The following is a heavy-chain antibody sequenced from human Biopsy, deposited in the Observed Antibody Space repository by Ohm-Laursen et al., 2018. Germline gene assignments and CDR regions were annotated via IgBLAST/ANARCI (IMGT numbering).Heavy chain of an antibody. CDR3: ARDRGGARYGMDV. CDR2: IRRNSAII. J-gene: IGHJ6*02. V-gene: IGHV3-9*01. Sequence: SLRLSCTASGFTFDDYGMHWVRQPPGKGLEWVSGIRRNSAIIDYADSVRGRFTISRDNARRFLFLQMNNLESEDTAFYYCARDRGGARYGMDVWGRGTTVTVS. CDR1: GFTFDDYG. D-gene: IGHD1-26*01.